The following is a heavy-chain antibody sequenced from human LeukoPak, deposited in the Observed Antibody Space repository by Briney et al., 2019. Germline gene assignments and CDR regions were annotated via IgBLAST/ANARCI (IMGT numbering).Heavy chain of an antibody. CDR1: GGTFSRYA. CDR2: TLPIIGTA. V-gene: IGHV1-69*13. D-gene: IGHD6-19*01. CDR3: ATSRVAVAGTGLDY. J-gene: IGHJ4*02. Sequence: SVKVSCKASGGTFSRYAISWVRQAPGQGLEWTGGTLPIIGTANYAQKFQGRVTITADESTSTAYMELSSLRSEDTAVYYCATSRVAVAGTGLDYWGQGTLVTVSS.